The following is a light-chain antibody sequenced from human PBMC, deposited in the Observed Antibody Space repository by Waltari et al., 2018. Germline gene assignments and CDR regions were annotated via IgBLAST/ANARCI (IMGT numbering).Light chain of an antibody. CDR3: QQYYGTPT. V-gene: IGKV4-1*01. Sequence: DIVMCPPSPFRAVSLGDIPAFNRLSSQSVLSSSSNMNFLAWYQQKPGQPPVLLISWASTRESGVPDRFSGSGSGTDFTLTISSLQAECVAVDYCQQYYGTPTFGQGTRLEIK. CDR2: WAS. J-gene: IGKJ5*01. CDR1: QSVLSSSSNMNF.